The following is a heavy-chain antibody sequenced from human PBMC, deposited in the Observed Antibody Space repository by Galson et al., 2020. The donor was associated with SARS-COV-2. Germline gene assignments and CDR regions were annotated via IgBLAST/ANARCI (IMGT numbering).Heavy chain of an antibody. Sequence: SETLSLTCAVSGGSISRSSSYWVWTRQPPGKGLEWIGTVYYGGATYYNASLKSRLTISGDTSKNQVSLNLSSVTAADTAVYYCATMGSFGELWQGGQGTLVTVSS. CDR3: ATMGSFGELWQ. CDR1: GGSISRSSSY. CDR2: VYYGGAT. D-gene: IGHD3-16*01. V-gene: IGHV4-39*01. J-gene: IGHJ4*02.